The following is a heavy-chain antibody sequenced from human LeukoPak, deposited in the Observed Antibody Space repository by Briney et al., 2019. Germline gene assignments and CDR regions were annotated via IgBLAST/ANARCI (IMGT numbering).Heavy chain of an antibody. CDR2: INPNSGGT. Sequence: ASVKVSCKDSGYTFTGYYMHWVRQAPGQGLEWMGWINPNSGGTNYAQNFQGRVTMTRDTSISTAYMELSRLRSDDTAVYYCAGGVVAATALDYWGQGTLVTVSS. V-gene: IGHV1-2*02. CDR1: GYTFTGYY. J-gene: IGHJ4*02. D-gene: IGHD2-15*01. CDR3: AGGVVAATALDY.